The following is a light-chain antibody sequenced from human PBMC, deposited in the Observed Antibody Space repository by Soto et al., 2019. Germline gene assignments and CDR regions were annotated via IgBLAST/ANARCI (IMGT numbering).Light chain of an antibody. CDR1: RGGIASNS. CDR2: EAN. V-gene: IGLV6-57*04. Sequence: FMLTRPHSVSESPGRTVILSCTRSRGGIASNSVHGYQRRPGRAPTTVIYEANQRPSGVPDRFSGSSDGSSNSASLTVSGLQTEDEADYYCQSYDSNTVVFGGGTKLTVL. CDR3: QSYDSNTVV. J-gene: IGLJ2*01.